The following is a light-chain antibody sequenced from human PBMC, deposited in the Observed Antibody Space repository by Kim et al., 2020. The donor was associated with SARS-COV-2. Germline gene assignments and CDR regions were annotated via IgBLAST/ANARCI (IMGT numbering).Light chain of an antibody. CDR1: DSRSRC. CDR2: YDS. J-gene: IGLJ2*01. V-gene: IGLV3-21*04. Sequence: PGKRPSGSGGESDSRSRCETCCQQKSGRAPVLVIFYDSDRPSGIPERFSGSNSGSTTTLTISRVEAGDEADYYCQVWDNSSGHRVVFGGGTQLTVL. CDR3: QVWDNSSGHRVV.